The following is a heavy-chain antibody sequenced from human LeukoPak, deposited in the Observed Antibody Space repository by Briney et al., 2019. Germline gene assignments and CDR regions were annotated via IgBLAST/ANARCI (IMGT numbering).Heavy chain of an antibody. D-gene: IGHD5-24*01. CDR3: ARDLRRDGFNDAFDI. Sequence: ASVKVSCKASGGTFSSYAISWVRQAPGQGVEWMGGIIPIFGTANYAQKFQGRVTITTDESTSTAYMELSSLGSEDTAVYYCARDLRRDGFNDAFDIWGQGTMVTVSS. V-gene: IGHV1-69*05. CDR1: GGTFSSYA. J-gene: IGHJ3*02. CDR2: IIPIFGTA.